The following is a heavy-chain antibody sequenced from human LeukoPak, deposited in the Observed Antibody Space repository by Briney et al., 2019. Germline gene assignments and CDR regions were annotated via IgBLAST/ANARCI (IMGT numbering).Heavy chain of an antibody. Sequence: GGSLRLSCAASGFTFSSYAMSWVRQPPGKGLEWVSAISGSGGSTYYADSVKGRFTISRDNSKNTLYLQMNSLRAEDSAVYYCAKDLRQLWSFFDYWGQGTLVTVSS. CDR2: ISGSGGST. CDR3: AKDLRQLWSFFDY. CDR1: GFTFSSYA. D-gene: IGHD5-18*01. J-gene: IGHJ4*02. V-gene: IGHV3-23*01.